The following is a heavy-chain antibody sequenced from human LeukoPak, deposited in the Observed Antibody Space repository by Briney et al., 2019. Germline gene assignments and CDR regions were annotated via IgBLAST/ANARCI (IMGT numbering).Heavy chain of an antibody. Sequence: PGGSLRLSCATSGFTFVDYGLSWVRRAPGKGLEWLCAINYNGAITDYADSVKGRFTISRDNAKNSLYLRMDSLRAVDTSLYYCARVRLGPSFSVSPFHFCGPGTLFTVSS. CDR1: GFTFVDYG. D-gene: IGHD3-3*02. CDR3: ARVRLGPSFSVSPFHF. CDR2: INYNGAIT. V-gene: IGHV3-20*04. J-gene: IGHJ4*02.